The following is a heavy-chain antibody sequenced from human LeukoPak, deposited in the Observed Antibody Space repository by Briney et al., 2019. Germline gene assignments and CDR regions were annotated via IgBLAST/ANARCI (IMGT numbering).Heavy chain of an antibody. CDR3: ARGWGVVIGDY. CDR2: INPSGGST. V-gene: IGHV1-46*01. D-gene: IGHD3-3*01. J-gene: IGHJ4*02. Sequence: ASVKVSCKASGYTFTSYYMHWVRQAPGQGLEWMGTINPSGGSTSYAQKSQGRVTMTRDTSTSTVYMELSSLGSEDTAVYYCARGWGVVIGDYWGQGTLVTVSS. CDR1: GYTFTSYY.